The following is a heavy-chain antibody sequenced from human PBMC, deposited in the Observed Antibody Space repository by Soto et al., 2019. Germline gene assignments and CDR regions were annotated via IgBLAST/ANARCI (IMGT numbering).Heavy chain of an antibody. CDR3: AKDSFDDLSCGGSCYQGAFDI. J-gene: IGHJ3*02. CDR1: GFTFSSYA. Sequence: EVQLLESGGGLVQPGGSLRLSCAAAGFTFSSYAMSWVRHAPGKGLEWVSAISGSGGSTYYADSVKGRFTISRDNSKNTLYLQMNSLRAEDTAVYYCAKDSFDDLSCGGSCYQGAFDIWGQGTMVTVSS. CDR2: ISGSGGST. D-gene: IGHD2-15*01. V-gene: IGHV3-23*01.